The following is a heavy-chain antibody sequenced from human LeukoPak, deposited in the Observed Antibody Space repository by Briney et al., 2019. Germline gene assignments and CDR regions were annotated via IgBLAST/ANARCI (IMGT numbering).Heavy chain of an antibody. V-gene: IGHV3-33*01. D-gene: IGHD5-18*01. J-gene: IGHJ6*02. CDR2: IWYDGSNK. Sequence: GGSLRLSCAASGFTFSSYGMHWVRQAPGKGLEWVAVIWYDGSNKYYADSVKGRFTISRDNSKNTLYLQMNSLRAEDTAVYYCARDPPPDTAMVMGDYYYYYGMDVWGQGTTVTVSS. CDR3: ARDPPPDTAMVMGDYYYYYGMDV. CDR1: GFTFSSYG.